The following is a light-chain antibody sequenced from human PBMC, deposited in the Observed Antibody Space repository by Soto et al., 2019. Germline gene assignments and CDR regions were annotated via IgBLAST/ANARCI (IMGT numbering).Light chain of an antibody. CDR1: SSNIGNNY. V-gene: IGLV1-51*01. CDR3: GTWDSSLSAVV. Sequence: QSVLTQPPSVSAALGQKVTISCSGSSSNIGNNYVSWDQQLPGTAPKLLIYDNNKRPSGIPDRFSGSKSGTSATLGITGLQTGDEADYYCGTWDSSLSAVVFGGGTKLTVL. J-gene: IGLJ2*01. CDR2: DNN.